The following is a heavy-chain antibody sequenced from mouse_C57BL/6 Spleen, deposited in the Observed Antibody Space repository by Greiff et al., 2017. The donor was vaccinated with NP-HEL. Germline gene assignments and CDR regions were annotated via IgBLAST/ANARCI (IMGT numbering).Heavy chain of an antibody. Sequence: DVHLVGSGGGLVKPGGSLKLSCAASGFTFSSYTMSWVRQTPEKRLEWVATISGGGGNTYYPDSVKGRFTISRDNAKNTLYLQMSSLRSEDTALYYCARLWSRERYFDVWGTGTTVTVSS. V-gene: IGHV5-9*01. CDR2: ISGGGGNT. CDR1: GFTFSSYT. J-gene: IGHJ1*03. CDR3: ARLWSRERYFDV. D-gene: IGHD1-1*02.